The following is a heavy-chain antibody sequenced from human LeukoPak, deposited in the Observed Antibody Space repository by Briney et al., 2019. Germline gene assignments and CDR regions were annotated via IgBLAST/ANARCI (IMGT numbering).Heavy chain of an antibody. J-gene: IGHJ4*02. CDR3: ARVRGVVIATCFDY. D-gene: IGHD2-21*01. CDR2: IKQDGSEK. Sequence: GGSLRLSCAASGFTFSSYWMSWVRQAPGKGLEWVANIKQDGSEKYYVDSVKGRFTISRDNAKNSLYLQMNSLRAEDTAVYYCARVRGVVIATCFDYWGQGTLVTDSS. CDR1: GFTFSSYW. V-gene: IGHV3-7*01.